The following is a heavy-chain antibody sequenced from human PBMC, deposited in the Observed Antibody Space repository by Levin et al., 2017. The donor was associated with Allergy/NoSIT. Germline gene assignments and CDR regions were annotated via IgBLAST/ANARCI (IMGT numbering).Heavy chain of an antibody. Sequence: EASVKVSCKTSGYTFNHYGIDWVRQAPGQGLEWVGWISPDNGHADYAQKLQGRVTMTTDRATTTAYLELRSLRSDDTAVYYCARGQGGYEAFDYWGQGTLVTVSS. J-gene: IGHJ4*02. CDR1: GYTFNHYG. CDR3: ARGQGGYEAFDY. D-gene: IGHD5-12*01. CDR2: ISPDNGHA. V-gene: IGHV1-18*01.